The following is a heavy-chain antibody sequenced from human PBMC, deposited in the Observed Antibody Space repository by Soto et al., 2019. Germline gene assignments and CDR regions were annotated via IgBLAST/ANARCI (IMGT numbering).Heavy chain of an antibody. V-gene: IGHV1-2*04. CDR2: INPNGGGT. Sequence: GASVKVSCKASGYTFTGYYMHWVRQAPGQGLEWMGWINPNGGGTNYAQKFQGWVTMTRDTSISTAYMELSRLRSDDTAVYYCARDGYCSSTSCQAGMDVWGQGTTVTVSS. J-gene: IGHJ6*02. CDR1: GYTFTGYY. CDR3: ARDGYCSSTSCQAGMDV. D-gene: IGHD2-2*03.